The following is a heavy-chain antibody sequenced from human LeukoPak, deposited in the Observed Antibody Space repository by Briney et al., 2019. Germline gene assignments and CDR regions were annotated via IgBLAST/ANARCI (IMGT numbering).Heavy chain of an antibody. J-gene: IGHJ3*02. CDR2: IGTADDT. CDR3: ARWGGDSDGFDI. D-gene: IGHD2-21*02. V-gene: IGHV3-13*01. Sequence: PGGSLRLSCVGSGFNFRHYDMHWVRQSSGGRLEWLSAIGTADDTYYPGSVKGRFAISKDTAKNSLYLQIDNLKDGDTAVYYCARWGGDSDGFDIWGQGTLVTVSS. CDR1: GFNFRHYD.